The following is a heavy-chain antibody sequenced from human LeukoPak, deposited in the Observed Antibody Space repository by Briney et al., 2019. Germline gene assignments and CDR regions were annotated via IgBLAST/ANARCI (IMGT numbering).Heavy chain of an antibody. Sequence: GGSLRLSCAASGFTVSSNYMTWVRQAPGKGLEWVSVIYSGGGTYYADSVKGRFTISRDNSKNTLYLQMNNLRAEDTALYYCASGEMATVTLDYWGQGTLVVVSS. D-gene: IGHD5-24*01. CDR2: IYSGGGT. CDR1: GFTVSSNY. J-gene: IGHJ4*02. V-gene: IGHV3-53*01. CDR3: ASGEMATVTLDY.